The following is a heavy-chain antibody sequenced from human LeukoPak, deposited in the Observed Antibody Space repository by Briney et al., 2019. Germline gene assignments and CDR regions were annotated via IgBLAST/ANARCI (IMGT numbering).Heavy chain of an antibody. CDR1: GFTFSSYS. Sequence: GGSLRLSCAASGFTFSSYSMNWVRQAPEKGLEWVSSISSSSSYIYYADSVKGRFTISRDNAKNSVYLQMHSLRVEDTAIYYCVTHEVTVVTRSTFDYWGQGTLVTVSS. D-gene: IGHD4-23*01. J-gene: IGHJ4*02. CDR3: VTHEVTVVTRSTFDY. V-gene: IGHV3-21*01. CDR2: ISSSSSYI.